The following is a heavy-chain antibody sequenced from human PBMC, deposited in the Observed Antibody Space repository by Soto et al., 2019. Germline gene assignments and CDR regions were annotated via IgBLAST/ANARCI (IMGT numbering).Heavy chain of an antibody. V-gene: IGHV3-11*01. CDR2: ISSSGRTI. CDR1: GFAVSDYY. J-gene: IGHJ3*02. D-gene: IGHD6-19*01. Sequence: QVQLVESGGGLVKPGGSLRLSCAASGFAVSDYYMSWIRQAPGKGLEWVSYISSSGRTIYYADSVKGRFTISRDNAKKSLYLQMNSLRADDTAVYYCARCSGWYALGAFDIWGQGTPVTVSS. CDR3: ARCSGWYALGAFDI.